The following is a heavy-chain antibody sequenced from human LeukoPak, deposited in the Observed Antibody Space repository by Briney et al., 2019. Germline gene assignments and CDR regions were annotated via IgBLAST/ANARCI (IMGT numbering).Heavy chain of an antibody. Sequence: ASVRVSCKASGYTFTGYYMHWVRQAPGQGLEWMGWINPNSGGTNYAQKFQGRVTMTRDTSISTAYMELSRLRSDDTAVYYCAREIGPLWYDFWSGYSPFYYFDYWGQGTLVTVSS. V-gene: IGHV1-2*02. CDR1: GYTFTGYY. CDR2: INPNSGGT. J-gene: IGHJ4*02. CDR3: AREIGPLWYDFWSGYSPFYYFDY. D-gene: IGHD3-3*01.